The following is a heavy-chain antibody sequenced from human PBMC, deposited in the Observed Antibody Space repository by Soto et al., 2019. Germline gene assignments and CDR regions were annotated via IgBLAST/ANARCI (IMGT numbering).Heavy chain of an antibody. CDR3: ARTFIAAAVNWFDP. D-gene: IGHD6-13*01. CDR1: GYTFTSYG. V-gene: IGHV1-18*01. CDR2: ISAYNGNT. J-gene: IGHJ5*02. Sequence: ASVKVSCKASGYTFTSYGISWVRQSPGQGLEWMGWISAYNGNTNYAQKLQGRVTMTTDTSTSTAYMELRSLRSDDTAVYYCARTFIAAAVNWFDPWGQGTLVTSPQ.